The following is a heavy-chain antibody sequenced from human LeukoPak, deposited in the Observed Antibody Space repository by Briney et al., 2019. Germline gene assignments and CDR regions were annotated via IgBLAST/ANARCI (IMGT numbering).Heavy chain of an antibody. CDR1: GYSLGCGYS. J-gene: IGHJ5*02. CDR3: AGGQWLVSSNWFDP. V-gene: IGHV4-38-2*02. Sequence: SETLSLTCTVSGYSLGCGYSWGWIRQPPGKGLGWIGSIYHSGSTYYNPPLNSRVNISVDTSMNQFSLKLSSVTAADTAVYYCAGGQWLVSSNWFDPWGQGTLVTVSS. CDR2: IYHSGST. D-gene: IGHD6-19*01.